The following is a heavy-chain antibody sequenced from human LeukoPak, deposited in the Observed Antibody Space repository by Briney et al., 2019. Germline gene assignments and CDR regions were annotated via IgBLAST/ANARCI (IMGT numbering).Heavy chain of an antibody. D-gene: IGHD2-2*01. J-gene: IGHJ5*02. CDR1: GFTFSSYS. CDR2: ISSSSSYI. V-gene: IGHV3-21*01. Sequence: NPGGSLRLSCAASGFTFSSYSMNWVRQAPGKGLEWVSSISSSSSYIYYADSVKGRFTISRDNAKNSLYLQMNSLRAEDTAVYYCARDPVEDIVVVPAAINNWFDPWGQGTLVTVSS. CDR3: ARDPVEDIVVVPAAINNWFDP.